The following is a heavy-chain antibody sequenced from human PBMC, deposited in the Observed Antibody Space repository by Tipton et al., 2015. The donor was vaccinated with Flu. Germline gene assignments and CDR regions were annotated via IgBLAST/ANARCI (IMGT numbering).Heavy chain of an antibody. V-gene: IGHV4-30-2*01. CDR3: ARGAPYTIFGVAFDY. CDR1: GGSISSGGYS. J-gene: IGHJ4*02. CDR2: IYHSGST. Sequence: TLSLTCAVSGGSISSGGYSWSWIRQPPGKGLEWIGYIYHSGSTYYNPSLKSRVTISVDRSKNQFSLKLSSVTAADTAVYYCARGAPYTIFGVAFDYWGQGTLVTVSS. D-gene: IGHD3-3*01.